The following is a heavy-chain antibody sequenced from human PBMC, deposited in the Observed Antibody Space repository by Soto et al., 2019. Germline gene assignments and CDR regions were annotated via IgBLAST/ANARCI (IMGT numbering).Heavy chain of an antibody. CDR2: IIPIFGRA. CDR3: ASTNCGHDCRAFDE. Sequence: QVQLVQSGAEVKKPGSSVTVSCKASGGTFNNYAINWVRQAPGQGLEWMGGIIPIFGRANYAQKVQGRVTITADETTSTAYTELSSLRSEETAVYSFASTNCGHDCRAFDEWGQGSLVTVSS. CDR1: GGTFNNYA. J-gene: IGHJ4*02. V-gene: IGHV1-69*12. D-gene: IGHD2-21*02.